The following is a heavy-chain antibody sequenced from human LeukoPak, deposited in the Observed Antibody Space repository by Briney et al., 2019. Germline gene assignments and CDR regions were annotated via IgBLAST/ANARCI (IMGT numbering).Heavy chain of an antibody. D-gene: IGHD6-19*01. CDR2: IPYDGSNK. V-gene: IGHV3-30*18. CDR3: AKDSSGPDY. J-gene: IGHJ4*02. CDR1: GFTFSSYG. Sequence: GGSLRLSCAASGFTFSSYGMHWVRQAPGKGLEWVAVIPYDGSNKYYADSVKGRFTISRDNSKNTLYLQMNSLRAEDTAVYYCAKDSSGPDYWGQGTLVTVSS.